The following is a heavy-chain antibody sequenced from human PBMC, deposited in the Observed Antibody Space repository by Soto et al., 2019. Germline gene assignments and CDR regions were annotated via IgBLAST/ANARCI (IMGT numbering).Heavy chain of an antibody. CDR1: GYTFTSYA. D-gene: IGHD2-21*02. V-gene: IGHV1-3*01. J-gene: IGHJ4*02. CDR2: INAGNGNT. CDR3: ARSIVVVTAADY. Sequence: QVQLVQSGAEVKKPGASVKVSCKASGYTFTSYAMHWVRHAPGHRLEWMGWINAGNGNTKYSQKFQGRVTITRDTSASTAYMELSSLRSEDTAVYYCARSIVVVTAADYWGQGTLVTVSS.